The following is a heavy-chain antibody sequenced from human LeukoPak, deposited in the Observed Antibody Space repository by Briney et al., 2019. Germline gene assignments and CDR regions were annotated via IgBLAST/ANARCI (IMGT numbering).Heavy chain of an antibody. CDR2: IYYSGST. CDR3: ARVLLDYYDSSGYYRPDNWFDP. J-gene: IGHJ5*02. D-gene: IGHD3-22*01. V-gene: IGHV4-39*01. Sequence: SETLSLTCTVSGGSISSSSYYWGWIRQPPGKGLEWIGSIYYSGSTYYNPSLKSRVTISVDTSKNQFSLKLSSVTAADTAVYYCARVLLDYYDSSGYYRPDNWFDPWGQGTLVTVSS. CDR1: GGSISSSSYY.